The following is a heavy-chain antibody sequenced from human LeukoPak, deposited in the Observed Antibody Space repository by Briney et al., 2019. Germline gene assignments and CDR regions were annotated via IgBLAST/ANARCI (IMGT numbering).Heavy chain of an antibody. J-gene: IGHJ3*02. CDR1: GFTFSSYW. Sequence: GGSLRLACAASGFTFSSYWMHWVRQAPGKGLVWVSRINSDGSSTSYADSVKGRFTISRDNAKNTLYLQMNSLRAEDTAVYYCVKDSTTYAMVRGVIIDAFDIRGQGTMVTVSS. V-gene: IGHV3-74*01. CDR2: INSDGSST. CDR3: VKDSTTYAMVRGVIIDAFDI. D-gene: IGHD3-10*01.